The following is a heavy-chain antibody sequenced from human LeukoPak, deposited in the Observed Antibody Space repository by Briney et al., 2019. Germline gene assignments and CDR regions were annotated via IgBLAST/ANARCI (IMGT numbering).Heavy chain of an antibody. J-gene: IGHJ6*03. CDR1: GGSFSGYY. CDR2: INHSGST. D-gene: IGHD4-17*01. Sequence: PSETLSLTCAVYGGSFSGYYWSWIRQPPGKGLEWIGEINHSGSTNYNPSLKSRVTISVDTSKNQFSLKLSSVTAADTAVYYCARGVAATVTNDGYYYYYMDVWGKGTTVTVSS. V-gene: IGHV4-34*01. CDR3: ARGVAATVTNDGYYYYYMDV.